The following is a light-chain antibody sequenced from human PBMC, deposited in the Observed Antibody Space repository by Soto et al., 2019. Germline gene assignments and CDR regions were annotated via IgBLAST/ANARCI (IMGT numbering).Light chain of an antibody. CDR3: QHYASSPVT. V-gene: IGKV1-5*03. CDR2: AAS. J-gene: IGKJ1*01. CDR1: QSVSSW. Sequence: DVQMTHVTSTWPGSVADSATITCRASQSVSSWVAWYHQKPGKAPKLLIYAASTLETGVPSRFSGSGSRTEFTLTISSLQPDDFATYYCQHYASSPVTFGQGTKVDI.